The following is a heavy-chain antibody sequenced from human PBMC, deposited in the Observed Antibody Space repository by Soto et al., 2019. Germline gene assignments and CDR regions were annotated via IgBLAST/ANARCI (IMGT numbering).Heavy chain of an antibody. CDR3: ARTFDTSPHFDN. CDR1: GYTFTGYY. V-gene: IGHV1-2*04. D-gene: IGHD3-22*01. CDR2: INSNTGGT. Sequence: ASVKVSCKASGYTFTGYYLHWVRQAPGQGLEWVGWINSNTGGTNYAQKFQGWVTVTRDTSISTAYMELRRLRSDDTAVYYCARTFDTSPHFDNWGQGTLVTVSS. J-gene: IGHJ4*02.